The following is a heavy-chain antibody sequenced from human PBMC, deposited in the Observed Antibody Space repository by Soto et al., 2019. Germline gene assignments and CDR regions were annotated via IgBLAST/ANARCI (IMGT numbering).Heavy chain of an antibody. CDR2: IWYDGSNK. CDR1: GFTFSSYG. D-gene: IGHD3-3*01. V-gene: IGHV3-33*06. CDR3: ANGYYDFWSGYPTY. Sequence: QVQLVESGGGVVQPGRSLRLSCAASGFTFSSYGMHWVRQAPGKGLEWVAVIWYDGSNKYYADSVKGRFTISRDNSKNTLYLQVNSLRAEDTAVYYCANGYYDFWSGYPTYWGQGTLVTVSS. J-gene: IGHJ4*02.